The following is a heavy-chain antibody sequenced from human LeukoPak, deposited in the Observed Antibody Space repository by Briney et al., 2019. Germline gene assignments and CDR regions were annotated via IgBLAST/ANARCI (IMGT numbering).Heavy chain of an antibody. V-gene: IGHV1-69-2*01. D-gene: IGHD6-19*01. CDR3: ATAPYSSGWFQFDR. Sequence: GATVKISCKVSGYTFTDYYMHWVHQAPGKGLEWMGLVDPEDGETIYAEKFQGRVTITADTSTDTAYMELSSLRSEDTAVYYCATAPYSSGWFQFDRWGQGTLVTVSS. J-gene: IGHJ5*02. CDR1: GYTFTDYY. CDR2: VDPEDGET.